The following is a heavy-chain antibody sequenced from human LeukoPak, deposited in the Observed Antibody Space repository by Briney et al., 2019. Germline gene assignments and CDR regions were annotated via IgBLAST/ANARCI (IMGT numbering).Heavy chain of an antibody. CDR1: GYTFTSYD. CDR3: ARKIAAAGTGFDY. CDR2: MNPNSGNT. J-gene: IGHJ4*02. D-gene: IGHD6-13*01. Sequence: ASVKVSCKASGYTFTSYDINWVQQATGQGLEWMGWMNPNSGNTGYAQKFQGRVTMTRNTSISTAYMELSSLRSEDTAVYYCARKIAAAGTGFDYWGQGTLVTVSS. V-gene: IGHV1-8*01.